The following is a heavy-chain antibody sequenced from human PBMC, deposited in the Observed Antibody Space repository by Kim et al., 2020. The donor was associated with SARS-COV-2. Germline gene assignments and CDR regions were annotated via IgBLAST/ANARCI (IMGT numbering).Heavy chain of an antibody. CDR3: ARGRGIVGATAYFDY. D-gene: IGHD1-26*01. J-gene: IGHJ4*02. CDR2: ISYDGSNK. V-gene: IGHV3-30-3*01. CDR1: GFTFSSYA. Sequence: GGSLRLSCAASGFTFSSYAMHWVRQAPGKGLEWVAVISYDGSNKYYADSVKGRFTISRDNSKNTLYLQMNSLRAEDTAVYYCARGRGIVGATAYFDYWGQGTLVTVSS.